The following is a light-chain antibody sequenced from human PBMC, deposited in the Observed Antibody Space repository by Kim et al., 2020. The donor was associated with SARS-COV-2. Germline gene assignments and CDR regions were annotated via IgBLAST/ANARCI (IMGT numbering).Light chain of an antibody. J-gene: IGLJ2*01. Sequence: GQSITIACTGTSSDVGSYDLVSWYQQHPGKAPKLMIYEVTKRPSGVSNRFSGSKSGNTASLTISGLQAEDEADYYCCSYAGDALVVFGGGTQLTVL. V-gene: IGLV2-23*02. CDR3: CSYAGDALVV. CDR2: EVT. CDR1: SSDVGSYDL.